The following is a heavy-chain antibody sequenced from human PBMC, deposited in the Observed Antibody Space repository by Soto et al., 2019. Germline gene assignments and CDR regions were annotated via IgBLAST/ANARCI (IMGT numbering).Heavy chain of an antibody. J-gene: IGHJ4*02. V-gene: IGHV3-66*01. CDR2: IYSGGST. CDR3: AKDRFLEWLADY. Sequence: GGSLRLSCAASGFTVSTKYMSWVRQAPGKGLEWVSVIYSGGSTFYADSVRGRFTISRDNSKNTLNLQMNSLRAEDTAVYYCAKDRFLEWLADYWGQGTLVTVSS. CDR1: GFTVSTKY. D-gene: IGHD3-3*01.